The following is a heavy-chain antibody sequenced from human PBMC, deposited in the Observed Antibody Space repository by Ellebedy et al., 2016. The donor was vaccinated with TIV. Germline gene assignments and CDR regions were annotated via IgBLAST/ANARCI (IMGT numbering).Heavy chain of an antibody. Sequence: SETLSLXXTVSGGSVSSGSYYWSWIRQPPGKGLEWIGYIYYSGSTNYNPSLKSRVTISVDTSKNQFSLKLSSVTAADTAVYYCARGYSNYGGYYYYMDVWGKGTTVTVSS. CDR1: GGSVSSGSYY. CDR2: IYYSGST. CDR3: ARGYSNYGGYYYYMDV. D-gene: IGHD4-11*01. J-gene: IGHJ6*03. V-gene: IGHV4-61*01.